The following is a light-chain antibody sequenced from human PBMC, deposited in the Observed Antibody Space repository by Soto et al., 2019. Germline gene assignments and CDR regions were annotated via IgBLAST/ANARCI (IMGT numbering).Light chain of an antibody. CDR1: QSVSSN. CDR3: QQYNNWPPYT. V-gene: IGKV3-15*01. Sequence: EIVITQSPATLSVSPGERATLPCRASQSVSSNLAWYQQKPGQAPRLVIYGASTRATGFPARFSGSGSGTEFTLTISSLQPEDFAVYYCQQYNNWPPYTFGQGTKVHI. CDR2: GAS. J-gene: IGKJ2*01.